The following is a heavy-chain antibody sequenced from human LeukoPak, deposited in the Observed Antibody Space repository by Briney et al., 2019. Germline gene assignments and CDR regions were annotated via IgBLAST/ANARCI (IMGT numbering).Heavy chain of an antibody. Sequence: GGSLRLSCAASGFSFNTHAMSWVRQAPGKGLEWVSTISGNGAKSYSAGSVKGRFTISRDNSKNTLYLQMNSLRAEDTALCYCAKDFGYSYGWVDYWGQGILVTVSS. CDR3: AKDFGYSYGWVDY. J-gene: IGHJ4*02. CDR1: GFSFNTHA. V-gene: IGHV3-23*01. D-gene: IGHD5-18*01. CDR2: ISGNGAKS.